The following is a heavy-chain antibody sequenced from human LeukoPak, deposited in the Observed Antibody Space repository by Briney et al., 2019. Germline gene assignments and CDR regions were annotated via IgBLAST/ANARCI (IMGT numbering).Heavy chain of an antibody. V-gene: IGHV1-46*01. CDR3: AKWSRTAVAGPLGYFDY. CDR2: IRPGGGGT. Sequence: ASVKLSCKASGNSNIHWVRQTPGQGPEWMGLIRPGGGGTSYAQKFQGRVTMTRDRSTSIVYMELSSLRAEDTAVYYCAKWSRTAVAGPLGYFDYWGQGTLVIVSS. D-gene: IGHD6-19*01. CDR1: GNSN. J-gene: IGHJ4*02.